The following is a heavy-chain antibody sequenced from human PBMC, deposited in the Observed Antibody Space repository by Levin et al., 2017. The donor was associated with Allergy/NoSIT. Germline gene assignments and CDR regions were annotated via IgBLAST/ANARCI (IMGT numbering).Heavy chain of an antibody. CDR1: GFNFGTYG. D-gene: IGHD5-24*01. Sequence: PGGSLRLSCAASGFNFGTYGMHWVRQAPGKGPEWVAVVSYNGVEKYYIDSVKGRFIISRDASQNTVLLQMNSLRLEDTAVYYCAKDSGQIWLNYSFDNWGQGTLVTVSS. CDR3: AKDSGQIWLNYSFDN. CDR2: VSYNGVEK. J-gene: IGHJ4*02. V-gene: IGHV3-30*18.